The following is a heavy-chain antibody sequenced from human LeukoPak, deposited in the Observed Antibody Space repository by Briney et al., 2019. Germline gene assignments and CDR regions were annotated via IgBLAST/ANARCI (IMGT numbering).Heavy chain of an antibody. CDR1: GFPFGSYV. CDR2: INHNAEMI. D-gene: IGHD3-9*01. V-gene: IGHV3-48*02. CDR3: ARDHDWAFDL. J-gene: IGHJ4*02. Sequence: GGSLRLSCGGSGFPFGSYVMTWVRQAPGKGLEWIAYINHNAEMIFYPDFVKGRFTISRDNAKNSLYLQMNALRYEDTAIYYCARDHDWAFDLWGQGTLVTVSS.